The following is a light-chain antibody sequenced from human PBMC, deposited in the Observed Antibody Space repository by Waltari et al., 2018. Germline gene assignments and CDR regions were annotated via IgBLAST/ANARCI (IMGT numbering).Light chain of an antibody. CDR1: QGIRNE. Sequence: IQVTQSPSTLSASVGDRVTITCRASQGIRNELAWYQQKPGKAPKVLIYGASSLQSGVPSRFTGSGSDTDFTLTISSLQPEDFATYYCLQDYNYPRTFGQGTKLEIK. CDR2: GAS. J-gene: IGKJ2*01. CDR3: LQDYNYPRT. V-gene: IGKV1-6*01.